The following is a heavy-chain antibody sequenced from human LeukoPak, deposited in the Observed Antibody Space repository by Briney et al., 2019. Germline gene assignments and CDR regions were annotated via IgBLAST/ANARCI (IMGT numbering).Heavy chain of an antibody. CDR2: IYTSGST. J-gene: IGHJ6*02. D-gene: IGHD3-10*01. CDR3: ARARASGYYCMDV. Sequence: SSETLSLTCTVPGGSISSYYWRWIRQPAGKGLERIGRIYTSGSTNYNPSLKSRVTMSVDTSKNQFSLKLSSVTAADTAVYYCARARASGYYCMDVWGQGTTVTVSS. CDR1: GGSISSYY. V-gene: IGHV4-4*07.